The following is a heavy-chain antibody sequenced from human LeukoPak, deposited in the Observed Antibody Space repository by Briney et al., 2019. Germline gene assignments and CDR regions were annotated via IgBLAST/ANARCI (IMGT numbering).Heavy chain of an antibody. CDR3: AREIRYCSSTSCYTDAFDI. CDR2: IYYSGST. D-gene: IGHD2-2*02. Sequence: SETLSLTCTVSGGSISSYYWSWIRQPPGKGLEWIGYIYYSGSTNYNPSLKSRVTISVDTSKNQFSLKLSSATAADTAVYYCAREIRYCSSTSCYTDAFDIWGQGTMVTVSS. CDR1: GGSISSYY. J-gene: IGHJ3*02. V-gene: IGHV4-59*01.